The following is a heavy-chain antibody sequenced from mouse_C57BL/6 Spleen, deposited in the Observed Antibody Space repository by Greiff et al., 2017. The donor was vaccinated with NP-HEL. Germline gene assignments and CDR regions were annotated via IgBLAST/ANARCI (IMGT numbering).Heavy chain of an antibody. J-gene: IGHJ4*01. CDR1: GYTFTDYE. Sequence: VQLQQSGAELVRPGASVTLSCKASGYTFTDYEMHWVKQTPVHGLEWIGAIDPETGGTAYNQKFKGKAILTADKSSSTAYMELRSLTSEDSAVYYCTSPSGYYGYDVDYAMDYWGQGTSVTVSS. D-gene: IGHD2-2*01. V-gene: IGHV1-15*01. CDR2: IDPETGGT. CDR3: TSPSGYYGYDVDYAMDY.